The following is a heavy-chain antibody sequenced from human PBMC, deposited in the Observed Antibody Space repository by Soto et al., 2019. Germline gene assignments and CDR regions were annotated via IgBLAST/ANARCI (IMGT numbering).Heavy chain of an antibody. Sequence: SETLSLTCSVSDSSMSPYYWTWFRQAPGKGLEWIGHLLYRGTATYNPALKGRVTISLDTSKKQVSLKLSSVIAADTAVYYCAREKDLILGGYAFGYWGPGTLVTSPQ. CDR1: DSSMSPYY. CDR2: LLYRGTA. J-gene: IGHJ4*02. CDR3: AREKDLILGGYAFGY. D-gene: IGHD1-26*01. V-gene: IGHV4-59*01.